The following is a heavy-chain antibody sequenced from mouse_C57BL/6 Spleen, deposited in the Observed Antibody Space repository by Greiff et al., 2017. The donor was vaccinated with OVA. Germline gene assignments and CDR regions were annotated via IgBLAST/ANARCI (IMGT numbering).Heavy chain of an antibody. CDR2: IHPNSGST. Sequence: QVQLKQPGAELVKPGASVKLSCQASGYTFTSYWMHWVKQRPGQGLEWIGMIHPNSGSTNYNEKFKSKATLTVDKSSSTAYMQLSSLTSEDSAVYYCARGTYYSPGDYWGQGTTLTVSS. CDR3: ARGTYYSPGDY. J-gene: IGHJ2*01. CDR1: GYTFTSYW. V-gene: IGHV1-64*01. D-gene: IGHD2-12*01.